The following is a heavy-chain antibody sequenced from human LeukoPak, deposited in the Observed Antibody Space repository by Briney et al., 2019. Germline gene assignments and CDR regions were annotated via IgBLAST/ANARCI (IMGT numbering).Heavy chain of an antibody. V-gene: IGHV4-59*01. CDR3: ARGRSSYYGDPYYLDY. J-gene: IGHJ4*02. CDR2: AHYSGFT. D-gene: IGHD4-17*01. CDR1: GGSISSYY. Sequence: PSETLSLTCIVFGGSISSYYWTWIRQPPGKGLEWIGYAHYSGFTNYSPSLKSRVTISVDKSRDRFSLNLRSVNAADTALYFCARGRSSYYGDPYYLDYWGQGILVAVSS.